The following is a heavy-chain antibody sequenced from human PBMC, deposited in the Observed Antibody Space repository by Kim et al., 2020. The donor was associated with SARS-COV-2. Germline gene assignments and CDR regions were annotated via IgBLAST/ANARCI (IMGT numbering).Heavy chain of an antibody. V-gene: IGHV4-39*01. CDR1: GGSISANYYY. CDR3: ARRGDY. CDR2: IYYNGNT. Sequence: SETLSLTCTVSGGSISANYYYWGWIRQPPEKGLEWIGSIYYNGNTDYNPSLKSRVTISIDKSKNQFSLKLTSVTAADTAIYYCARRGDYWGQGTLVTVAS. J-gene: IGHJ4*02.